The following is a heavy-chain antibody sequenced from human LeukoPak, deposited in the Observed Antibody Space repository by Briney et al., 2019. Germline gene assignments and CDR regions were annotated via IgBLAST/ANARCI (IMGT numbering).Heavy chain of an antibody. J-gene: IGHJ5*02. D-gene: IGHD6-6*01. CDR1: GDSINNYY. CDR2: IYYSGST. Sequence: SETLSLICNVPGDSINNYYWSWFRQPPGKGLEWIGYIYYSGSTNYNPTLKSRVTISKDPSKKQVALKLTSVTAADTAVYYCARGSNWLDPWGQGTLVTVSS. CDR3: ARGSNWLDP. V-gene: IGHV4-59*01.